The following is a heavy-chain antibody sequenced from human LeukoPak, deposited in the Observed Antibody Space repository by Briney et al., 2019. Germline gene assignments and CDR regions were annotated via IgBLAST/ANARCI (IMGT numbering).Heavy chain of an antibody. CDR2: ITSSSSYI. CDR3: ARERSLANFDY. V-gene: IGHV3-21*01. Sequence: GGSLRLSCAKSLYTFNDYSINWVRQAPGKGLEWVSSITSSSSYIYYADSVKGRFTISRDNAKNSLYLQMNSLRAEDTAVYYCARERSLANFDYWGQGTPVTVSS. CDR1: LYTFNDYS. J-gene: IGHJ4*02.